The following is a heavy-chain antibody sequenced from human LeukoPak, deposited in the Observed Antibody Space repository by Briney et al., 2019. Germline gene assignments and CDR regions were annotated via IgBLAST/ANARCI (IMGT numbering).Heavy chain of an antibody. CDR3: AKGNIAAAAKRAFDI. V-gene: IGHV3-30*02. Sequence: PGGSLRLSCAASGFTFSSYSMNWVRQAPGKGLEWVAVIWYDGSNKYYADSVKGRFTISRDNSKNTLYLQMNSLRAEDTAVYYCAKGNIAAAAKRAFDIWGQGTMVTVSS. CDR2: IWYDGSNK. J-gene: IGHJ3*02. D-gene: IGHD6-13*01. CDR1: GFTFSSYS.